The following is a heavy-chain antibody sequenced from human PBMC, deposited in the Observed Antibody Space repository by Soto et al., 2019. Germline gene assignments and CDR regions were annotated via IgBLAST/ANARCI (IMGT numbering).Heavy chain of an antibody. V-gene: IGHV4-31*03. D-gene: IGHD6-19*01. Sequence: SETLSLTCTVSGGSIGSGGYYGSWIRQHPGKGLEWIGYIYYSGSTYYNPSLKSRVTISVDTSKNQFSLKLSSVTAADTAVYYCARMGGSSGWYPRACFDYWGQGTLVTVSS. CDR1: GGSIGSGGYY. J-gene: IGHJ4*02. CDR2: IYYSGST. CDR3: ARMGGSSGWYPRACFDY.